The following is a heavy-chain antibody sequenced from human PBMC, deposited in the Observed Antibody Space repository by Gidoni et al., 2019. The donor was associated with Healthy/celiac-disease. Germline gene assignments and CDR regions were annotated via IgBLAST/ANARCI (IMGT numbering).Heavy chain of an antibody. V-gene: IGHV4-34*01. CDR3: ASWGRRWVGSNANWFDP. J-gene: IGHJ5*02. Sequence: QVQLQQWGAGLLKPSETLSLTCAVYGGSFSVYYWSWIRQPPGKGLEWIGEINHSGSTNYNPSLKSRVTISVDTSKNQFSLKLSSVTAADTAVYYCASWGRRWVGSNANWFDPWGQGTLVTVSS. D-gene: IGHD3-16*01. CDR1: GGSFSVYY. CDR2: INHSGST.